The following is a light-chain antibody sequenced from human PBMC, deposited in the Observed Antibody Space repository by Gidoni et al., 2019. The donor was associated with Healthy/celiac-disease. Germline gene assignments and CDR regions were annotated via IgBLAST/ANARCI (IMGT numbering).Light chain of an antibody. V-gene: IGLV3-25*03. CDR2: KDS. Sequence: SYELTQPPSEAVSPGQTARITCSGDALPKQYAYWYQQKPGQAPVLVIYKDSERPSGIPERFSGSSSGTTVTLTISGLQAEDEADYYCQSADSSGTYVVFGGGTKLTVL. CDR3: QSADSSGTYVV. CDR1: ALPKQY. J-gene: IGLJ2*01.